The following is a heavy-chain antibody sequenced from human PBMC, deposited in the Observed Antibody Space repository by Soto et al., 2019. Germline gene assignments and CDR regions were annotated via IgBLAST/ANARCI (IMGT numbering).Heavy chain of an antibody. J-gene: IGHJ6*02. Sequence: SETLSLTCAVYGGSFSGYYWSWIRQPPGKGLEWIGEINHSGSTNYNPSLKSRVTISVDTSKNQFSLELSSVTAADTAVYYCASWSSSSYYYYGMDVWGQGTTVTVSS. CDR2: INHSGST. V-gene: IGHV4-34*01. D-gene: IGHD6-6*01. CDR1: GGSFSGYY. CDR3: ASWSSSSYYYYGMDV.